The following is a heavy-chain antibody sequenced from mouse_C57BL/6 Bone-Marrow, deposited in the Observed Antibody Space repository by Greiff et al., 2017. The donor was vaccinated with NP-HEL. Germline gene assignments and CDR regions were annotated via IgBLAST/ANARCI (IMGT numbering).Heavy chain of an antibody. D-gene: IGHD2-4*01. V-gene: IGHV1-69*01. J-gene: IGHJ1*03. CDR1: GYTFTSYW. CDR3: APLYYDYDVV. CDR2: IDPSDSYT. Sequence: QVQLQQPGAELVMPGASVKLSCKASGYTFTSYWMHWVKQRPGQGLEWIGEIDPSDSYTNYNQKFKGKSTLTVDKSSSTAYMQLSSLTSEDSAVYYCAPLYYDYDVVWGTGTTVTVSS.